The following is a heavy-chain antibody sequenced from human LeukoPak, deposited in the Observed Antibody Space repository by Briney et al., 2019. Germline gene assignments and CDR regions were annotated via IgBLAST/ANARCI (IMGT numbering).Heavy chain of an antibody. Sequence: GGSLRLSCAASGSTFSSYSMNWVRQAPGKGLEWVSYISSSSSTIYYADSVKGRFTISRDNAKNSLYLRMNSLRAEDTAVYYCAREVGASEFDYWGQGTLVTVSS. J-gene: IGHJ4*02. CDR2: ISSSSSTI. V-gene: IGHV3-48*04. CDR1: GSTFSSYS. D-gene: IGHD1-26*01. CDR3: AREVGASEFDY.